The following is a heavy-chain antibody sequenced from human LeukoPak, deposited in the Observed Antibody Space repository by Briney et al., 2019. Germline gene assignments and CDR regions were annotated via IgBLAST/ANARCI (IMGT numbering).Heavy chain of an antibody. J-gene: IGHJ4*02. CDR1: GGSISNYY. D-gene: IGHD2-15*01. Sequence: SETLSLTCIVSGGSISNYYWSWIRQPAGKGLEWIGHIYTSGTTNYNPSLKSRVTMSVDTSKNQFSLKLSSVTAADTAVYYCASQYCSVTRCFDYWGQGTLVTVSS. CDR3: ASQYCSVTRCFDY. V-gene: IGHV4-4*07. CDR2: IYTSGTT.